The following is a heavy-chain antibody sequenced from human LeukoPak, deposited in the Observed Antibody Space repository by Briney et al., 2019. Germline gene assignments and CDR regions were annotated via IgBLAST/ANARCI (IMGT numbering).Heavy chain of an antibody. V-gene: IGHV3-15*01. Sequence: GGSLRLSCVLPGLTFSDAWMSWVRQAPGKGLEWVGRIRNDRITDYAAPVQGRFSISRDNSKNPFYLQMNSLRTEDTGMYFCTWMATIFTVDYWGQGTLVTVSS. D-gene: IGHD5-12*01. CDR1: GLTFSDAW. CDR2: IRNDRIT. CDR3: TWMATIFTVDY. J-gene: IGHJ4*02.